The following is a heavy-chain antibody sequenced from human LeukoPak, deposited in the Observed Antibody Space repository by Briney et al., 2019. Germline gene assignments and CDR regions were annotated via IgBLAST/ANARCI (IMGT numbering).Heavy chain of an antibody. CDR1: GYSFTTYW. Sequence: GESLKISCQGSGYSFTTYWIAWVRQMPGEGLEWMGIIYPGDSETRYSPSFQGQVTISADKSITTAYLQWSSLKASDSAIYYCAGAAAGTAIDSWGQGTLVTVSS. CDR2: IYPGDSET. D-gene: IGHD6-13*01. J-gene: IGHJ4*02. CDR3: AGAAAGTAIDS. V-gene: IGHV5-51*01.